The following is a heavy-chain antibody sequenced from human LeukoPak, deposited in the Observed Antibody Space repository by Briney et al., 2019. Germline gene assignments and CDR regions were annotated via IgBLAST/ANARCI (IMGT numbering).Heavy chain of an antibody. D-gene: IGHD5-18*01. V-gene: IGHV3-53*01. CDR2: LYIGGST. Sequence: GGSLRLSCAASGFTVSSNYMSWVGQAPGKGLEGVSVLYIGGSTYYPDSLKGRFTISRDNSKNTLYLQMNSLRAEDTAVYYCARDPHNIGYSYGWVGLYYFDYWGQGTLVTVSS. CDR3: ARDPHNIGYSYGWVGLYYFDY. CDR1: GFTVSSNY. J-gene: IGHJ4*02.